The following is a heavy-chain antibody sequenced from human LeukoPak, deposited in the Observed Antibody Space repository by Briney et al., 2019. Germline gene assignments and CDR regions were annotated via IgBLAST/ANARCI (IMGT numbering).Heavy chain of an antibody. D-gene: IGHD6-19*01. Sequence: ASVKVSCKTSGYSFTGYYINWVRQAPGQGLEGMGRIDPTSGGTDYAQKFHGRLTMTRDTSIVTAYMELTRLRSDDTAFYYCARGPQWLVQNQPGADYWGQGTLVTVSS. CDR2: IDPTSGGT. CDR1: GYSFTGYY. V-gene: IGHV1-2*06. J-gene: IGHJ4*02. CDR3: ARGPQWLVQNQPGADY.